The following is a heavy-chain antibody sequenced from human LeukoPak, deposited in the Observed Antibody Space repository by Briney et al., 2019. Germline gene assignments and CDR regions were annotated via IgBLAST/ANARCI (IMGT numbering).Heavy chain of an antibody. Sequence: PGGSLRLSCAASGFAFSNFAMTWVRQAPGKGLEWVSSIVGSSSTYYADSLKGRFTISRDNAKNSLYLQMNSLRAEDTAVYYCARIGAGSSRDYWGQGTLVTVSS. CDR2: IVGSSST. CDR1: GFAFSNFA. D-gene: IGHD6-13*01. J-gene: IGHJ4*02. CDR3: ARIGAGSSRDY. V-gene: IGHV3-21*01.